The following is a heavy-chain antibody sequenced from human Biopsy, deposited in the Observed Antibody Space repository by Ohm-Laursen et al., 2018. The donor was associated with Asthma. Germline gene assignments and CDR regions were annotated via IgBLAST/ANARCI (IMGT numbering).Heavy chain of an antibody. Sequence: SLRLSCSASGFTFSGYGMYWVRQAPGKGLEWVAVISYDGSNKYYADSVKGRFTISRDNSKNTLYLQMNSLRAEDTAVYYCAKAERYFDWYWFDPWGQGTLVTVSS. J-gene: IGHJ5*02. CDR3: AKAERYFDWYWFDP. CDR2: ISYDGSNK. CDR1: GFTFSGYG. V-gene: IGHV3-30*18. D-gene: IGHD3-9*01.